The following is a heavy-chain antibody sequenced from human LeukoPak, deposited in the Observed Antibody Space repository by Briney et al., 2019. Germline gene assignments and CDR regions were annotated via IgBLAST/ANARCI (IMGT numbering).Heavy chain of an antibody. CDR1: GGSISINNYY. CDR3: ATGIAAAGTGTDY. Sequence: SETLSLTCTVSGGSISINNYYWGWIRQPPGKGLEWIGSIYYSGSTYYSPSLKSRATISVDTSKNQFSLKVSSVTAADTAVYYCATGIAAAGTGTDYWGQGTLVTVSS. CDR2: IYYSGST. D-gene: IGHD6-13*01. J-gene: IGHJ4*02. V-gene: IGHV4-39*07.